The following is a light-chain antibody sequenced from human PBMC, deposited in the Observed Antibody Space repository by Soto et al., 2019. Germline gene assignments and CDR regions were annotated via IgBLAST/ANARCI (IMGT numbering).Light chain of an antibody. Sequence: EIVLTQSPATLSLSPGERATLSCRASRSVSGYLAWYQHKPGQAPRLLIYDASDRATGIPARFSGSGSGTDFTLTISRLEPEDCAVYYCQQRSSWPLTFGGGTKVTI. CDR3: QQRSSWPLT. CDR1: RSVSGY. CDR2: DAS. J-gene: IGKJ4*01. V-gene: IGKV3-11*01.